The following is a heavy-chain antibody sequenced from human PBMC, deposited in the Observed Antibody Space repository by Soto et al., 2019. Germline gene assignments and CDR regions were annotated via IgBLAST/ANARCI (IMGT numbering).Heavy chain of an antibody. CDR1: GGSISSNY. V-gene: IGHV4-59*01. CDR3: AKSFYYDILTGYPSRGHYFDY. D-gene: IGHD3-9*01. J-gene: IGHJ4*02. CDR2: VYNSGST. Sequence: SETLSLTCTVSGGSISSNYWTWIRQPPGKGLELIGYVYNSGSTNYNPSLKSRVTISEDTSKSQFSLKVNSMTAADTAVYYCAKSFYYDILTGYPSRGHYFDYWGQGTLVTVSS.